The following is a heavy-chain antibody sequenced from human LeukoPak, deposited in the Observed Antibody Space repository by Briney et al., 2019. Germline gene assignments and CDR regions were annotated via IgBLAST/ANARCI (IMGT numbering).Heavy chain of an antibody. V-gene: IGHV3-21*01. Sequence: GGSLRLSCAASGFTFSIYAMNWVRQAPGKGLEWVSSISSSSSYVYYADSVKGRFTISRDNAKNSLYLQMNSLRAEDTAVYYCARATTVTTYPFDYWGQGTLVTVSS. J-gene: IGHJ4*02. CDR1: GFTFSIYA. CDR2: ISSSSSYV. D-gene: IGHD4-17*01. CDR3: ARATTVTTYPFDY.